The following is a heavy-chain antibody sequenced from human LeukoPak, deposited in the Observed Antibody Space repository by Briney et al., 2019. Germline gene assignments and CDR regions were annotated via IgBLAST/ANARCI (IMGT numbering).Heavy chain of an antibody. Sequence: SETLSLTCAVYGGSFSGYYWSWIRQPPGKGLEWIGEINHSGSTDYNPSLKSRVTISVDTSKIEFSLKLNSVTAADTAVYYCARGGSYYKEYDYWGQGSLVTVSS. V-gene: IGHV4-34*01. CDR3: ARGGSYYKEYDY. CDR1: GGSFSGYY. CDR2: INHSGST. J-gene: IGHJ4*02. D-gene: IGHD3-10*01.